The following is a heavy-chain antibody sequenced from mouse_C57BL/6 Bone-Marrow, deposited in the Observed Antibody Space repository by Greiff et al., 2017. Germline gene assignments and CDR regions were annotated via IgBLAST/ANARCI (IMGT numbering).Heavy chain of an antibody. CDR3: ATTSTVIADYYAMDY. CDR2: IHPSDSDT. D-gene: IGHD1-1*01. V-gene: IGHV1-74*01. J-gene: IGHJ4*01. Sequence: QVQLQQPGAELVKPGASVKVSCKASGYTFTSYWMHWVKQRPGQGLEWIGRIHPSDSDTNYNQKFKGKATLTVDKSSSTAYMQLSSLTSEDSAVYDCATTSTVIADYYAMDYWGQGTSVTVSS. CDR1: GYTFTSYW.